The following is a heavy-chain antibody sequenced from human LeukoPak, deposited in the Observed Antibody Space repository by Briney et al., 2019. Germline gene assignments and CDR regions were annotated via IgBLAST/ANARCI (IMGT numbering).Heavy chain of an antibody. CDR1: GFTFSSYW. J-gene: IGHJ4*02. D-gene: IGHD3-10*01. Sequence: GGSLRLSCAASGFTFSSYWMSWVRQAPGKGLEWVANIKQDGSEKYYVDSVKGRFTISRDNAKNSLYLQMNSLRAEVTAVYYCARVRRGVGSGSLDYWGQGTLVTVST. CDR2: IKQDGSEK. CDR3: ARVRRGVGSGSLDY. V-gene: IGHV3-7*01.